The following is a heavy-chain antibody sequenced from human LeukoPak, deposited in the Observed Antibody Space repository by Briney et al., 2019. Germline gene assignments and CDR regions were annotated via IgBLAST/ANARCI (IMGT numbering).Heavy chain of an antibody. D-gene: IGHD3-22*01. CDR3: ARQRITMMEFDY. J-gene: IGHJ4*02. Sequence: PSETLSLTCTVSGGSISSYYWSWIRQPPGKGLEWIGYIYTSGSTNYNPSLKSRVTISVDTSKNQFSLKLSSVTAADTAVYYCARQRITMMEFDYWGQGTLVTVSS. V-gene: IGHV4-4*09. CDR2: IYTSGST. CDR1: GGSISSYY.